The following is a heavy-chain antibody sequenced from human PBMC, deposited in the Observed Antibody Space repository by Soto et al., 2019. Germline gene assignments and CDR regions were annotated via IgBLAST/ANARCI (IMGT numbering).Heavy chain of an antibody. Sequence: QVQLVQSGAEVKKPGSSVKVSCKTSGGTFSTYSIVWVRQAPGEGLEWMGGIIPIFGTANYAQKIQYRVTITADKSTNTAFMELSRLKSEDTAMYYCARSSGNNYGVGTNYYFDYWGQGTLVTVSS. V-gene: IGHV1-69*06. CDR3: ARSSGNNYGVGTNYYFDY. CDR2: IIPIFGTA. D-gene: IGHD1-26*01. J-gene: IGHJ4*02. CDR1: GGTFSTYS.